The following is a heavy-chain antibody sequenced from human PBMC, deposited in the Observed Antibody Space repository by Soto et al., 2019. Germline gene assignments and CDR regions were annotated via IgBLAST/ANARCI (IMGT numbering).Heavy chain of an antibody. D-gene: IGHD3-10*01. CDR3: ATLADYFGSGSFPSYFDY. V-gene: IGHV1-24*01. CDR2: FDPEDIKT. J-gene: IGHJ4*02. CDR1: GYTLTELC. Sequence: QVQMVQSGAEVKKPGASVKVSCKVSGYTLTELCIHWVRQPPGKGLEWMGGFDPEDIKTIYAQKFQGRVTMTEDRSTDTAYMELSSLRSEDTAVYYCATLADYFGSGSFPSYFDYWGQGTLVTVSS.